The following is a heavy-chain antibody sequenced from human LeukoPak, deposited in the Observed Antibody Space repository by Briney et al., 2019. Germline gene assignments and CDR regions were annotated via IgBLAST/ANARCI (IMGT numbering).Heavy chain of an antibody. CDR1: GGSISSSSYY. V-gene: IGHV4-39*02. D-gene: IGHD2-2*01. Sequence: PSETLFLTCTVSGGSISSSSYYWGWIRQPPGKGLEWIGSIYYSGSTYYNPSLKSRVTISVDTSENQFSLKLSSVTAADTAVYYCARESCSSTSCSNWFDPWGQGTLVTVSS. J-gene: IGHJ5*02. CDR3: ARESCSSTSCSNWFDP. CDR2: IYYSGST.